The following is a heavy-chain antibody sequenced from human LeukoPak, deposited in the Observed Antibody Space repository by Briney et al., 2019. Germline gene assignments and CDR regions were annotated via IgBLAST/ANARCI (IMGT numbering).Heavy chain of an antibody. D-gene: IGHD6-19*01. Sequence: ASVKVSCKASGGTFSSYAISWVRQAPGQGLEWMGGIIPIFGTANYAQKFQGRVTITADESTSTAYMELSSLRSEDTAVYYCARDRGDSSGWCNFDHWGQGTLVTVSS. J-gene: IGHJ4*02. CDR1: GGTFSSYA. CDR3: ARDRGDSSGWCNFDH. CDR2: IIPIFGTA. V-gene: IGHV1-69*13.